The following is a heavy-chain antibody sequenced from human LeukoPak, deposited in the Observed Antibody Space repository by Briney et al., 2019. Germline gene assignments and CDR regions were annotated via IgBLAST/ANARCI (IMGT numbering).Heavy chain of an antibody. CDR3: ARIFLTYSGYDLNFFDS. Sequence: GGSLRLSCAASGFTFSSYGMHWVRQALGKGLEWVAVIWYDGSNKYYADSVKGRFTISRDNANNSLYLQMNSLRGEDTAVYYCARIFLTYSGYDLNFFDSWGQGALVTVSP. J-gene: IGHJ4*02. CDR1: GFTFSSYG. CDR2: IWYDGSNK. V-gene: IGHV3-33*01. D-gene: IGHD5-12*01.